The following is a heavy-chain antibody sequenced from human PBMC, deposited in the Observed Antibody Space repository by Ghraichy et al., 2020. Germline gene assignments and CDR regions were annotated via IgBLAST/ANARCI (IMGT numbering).Heavy chain of an antibody. CDR3: ATEGRSLGRLRFGP. J-gene: IGHJ5*02. Sequence: GGSLNISCAASGFSVSNNYMSWVRQAPGKGLEWVSVLYSGGYTVYADSVKGRFTISRHNSENTLYLQMNSLRPEDTAVYFCATEGRSLGRLRFGPWGKGTLVTVSS. CDR2: LYSGGYT. CDR1: GFSVSNNY. V-gene: IGHV3-53*04.